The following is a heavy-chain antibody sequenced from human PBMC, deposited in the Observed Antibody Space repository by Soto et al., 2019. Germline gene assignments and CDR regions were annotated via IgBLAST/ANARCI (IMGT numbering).Heavy chain of an antibody. Sequence: EVQLVESGGGLVQPGGSLRLSCAASGFTVSSNYMSWVRQAPGKGLEWVSVIYSGGSTYYADSVKGRFTISRHNSKNTLYLHMNSLRAEDTAVYYCARDPYYYGSGRSGAFDYWGQGTLVTVSS. CDR1: GFTVSSNY. D-gene: IGHD3-10*01. J-gene: IGHJ4*02. CDR2: IYSGGST. V-gene: IGHV3-53*04. CDR3: ARDPYYYGSGRSGAFDY.